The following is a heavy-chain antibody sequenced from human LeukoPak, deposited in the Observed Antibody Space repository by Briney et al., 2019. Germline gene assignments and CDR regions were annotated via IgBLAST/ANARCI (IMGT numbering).Heavy chain of an antibody. CDR2: IYYSGST. J-gene: IGHJ6*02. CDR3: ARDWSSGWANSNYYYYGMDV. Sequence: SETLSLTCTVSGGSVSSGSYYWSWIRQPPGKGLEWIGYIYYSGSTNYNPSLKSRVTISVDTSKNQFSLKLSSVTAADTAVYYCARDWSSGWANSNYYYYGMDVWGQGTAVTVSS. CDR1: GGSVSSGSYY. V-gene: IGHV4-61*01. D-gene: IGHD6-19*01.